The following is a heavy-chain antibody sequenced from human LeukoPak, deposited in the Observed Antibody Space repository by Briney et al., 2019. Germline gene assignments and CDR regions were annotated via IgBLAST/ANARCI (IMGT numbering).Heavy chain of an antibody. CDR3: ARDTVVVPAAMAYYYYGMDV. D-gene: IGHD2-2*01. CDR2: INNSGGST. CDR1: GFTLNNYA. Sequence: GGSLRLSCAASGFTLNNYAMSWVRQAPGKGLEWVSIINNSGGSTYYADSVKGRFTISRDNAKNSLYLQMNSLRAEDTAVYYCARDTVVVPAAMAYYYYGMDVWGQGTTVTVSS. J-gene: IGHJ6*02. V-gene: IGHV3-23*01.